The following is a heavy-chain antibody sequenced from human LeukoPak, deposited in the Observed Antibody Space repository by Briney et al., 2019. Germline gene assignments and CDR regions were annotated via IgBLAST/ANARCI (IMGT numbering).Heavy chain of an antibody. J-gene: IGHJ4*02. CDR3: AREIYCSSTSCYTYYFDY. CDR2: INHSGST. Sequence: SETLSLTCAVYGGSFSGYYWSWIRQPPGKGLEWIGEINHSGSTNYNPSLKSRVTISVDTSKNQFSLKLSSVTAADTAVYYCAREIYCSSTSCYTYYFDYWGQGTLVTVSS. V-gene: IGHV4-34*01. D-gene: IGHD2-2*02. CDR1: GGSFSGYY.